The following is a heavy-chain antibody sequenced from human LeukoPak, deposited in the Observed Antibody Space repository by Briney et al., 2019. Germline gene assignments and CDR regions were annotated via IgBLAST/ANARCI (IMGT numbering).Heavy chain of an antibody. V-gene: IGHV3-48*02. Sequence: PGGSLRLSCAASGFTFNTYSMNWVRQAPGKGLEWVSYISSSSNVIYYADSVEGRFTISRDNAKNSLYLQMNSLRDEDTAVYYCARDRSSGWPNNWFDPWGQGTLVTVSS. J-gene: IGHJ5*02. D-gene: IGHD6-19*01. CDR2: ISSSSNVI. CDR1: GFTFNTYS. CDR3: ARDRSSGWPNNWFDP.